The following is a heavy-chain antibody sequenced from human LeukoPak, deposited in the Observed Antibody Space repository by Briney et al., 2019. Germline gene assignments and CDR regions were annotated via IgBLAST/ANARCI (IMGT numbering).Heavy chain of an antibody. J-gene: IGHJ6*02. CDR2: INPNSGGT. CDR1: GYTFTGYY. Sequence: GASVKVSCKASGYTFTGYYMHWVRQATGQVLEWMGWINPNSGGTNYAQKFQGRVTMTRDTSISTAYMELSRLRSDDTAVYYCARSPDPIFGVVNFRYGMDVWGQGTTVTVSS. D-gene: IGHD3-3*01. CDR3: ARSPDPIFGVVNFRYGMDV. V-gene: IGHV1-2*02.